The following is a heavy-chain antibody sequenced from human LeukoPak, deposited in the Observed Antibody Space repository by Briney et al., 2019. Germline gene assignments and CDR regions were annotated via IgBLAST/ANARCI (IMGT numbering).Heavy chain of an antibody. CDR3: ARDRIYGSGSYGLYLGY. Sequence: ASVTVSCKASGYTFTCYYMHWVRQAPGQGLEWMGWINPNSGGTNYAQKFQGRVTMTRDTSISTAYMELSRLRSDDTAVYYCARDRIYGSGSYGLYLGYWGQGTLVTVSS. V-gene: IGHV1-2*02. CDR2: INPNSGGT. J-gene: IGHJ4*02. CDR1: GYTFTCYY. D-gene: IGHD3-10*01.